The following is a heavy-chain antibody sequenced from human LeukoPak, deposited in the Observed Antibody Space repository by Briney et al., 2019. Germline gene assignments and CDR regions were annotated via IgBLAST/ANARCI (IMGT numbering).Heavy chain of an antibody. CDR1: GFTFSSYS. V-gene: IGHV4-39*01. CDR2: IYYSGST. D-gene: IGHD2-2*01. J-gene: IGHJ4*02. Sequence: PGGSLRLSCAASGFTFSSYSMNWIRQPPGKALEWIGSIYYSGSTHYNPSLKSRVTISVDTSKNQFSLRLSSVTAADTAVYYCARHIVVVPAANRPIDYWGQGALVTVSS. CDR3: ARHIVVVPAANRPIDY.